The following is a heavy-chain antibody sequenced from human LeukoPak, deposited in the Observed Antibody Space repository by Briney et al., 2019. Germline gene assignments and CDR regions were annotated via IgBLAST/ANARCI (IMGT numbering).Heavy chain of an antibody. Sequence: PSETLSLTCTVSGGSISSSSYYWGWIRQPPGKGLEWIGSIYYSGSTYYNPSLKSRVTISVDTSKNQFSLKLSSVTAADTAVYYCARHRAEIAVAGYFDYWGQGTLVTVSS. CDR1: GGSISSSSYY. CDR3: ARHRAEIAVAGYFDY. V-gene: IGHV4-39*01. CDR2: IYYSGST. D-gene: IGHD6-19*01. J-gene: IGHJ4*02.